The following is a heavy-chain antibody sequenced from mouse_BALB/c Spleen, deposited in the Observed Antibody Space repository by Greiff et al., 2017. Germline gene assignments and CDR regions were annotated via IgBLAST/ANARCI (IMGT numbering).Heavy chain of an antibody. CDR2: IYPGDGDT. V-gene: IGHV1-87*01. D-gene: IGHD2-10*01. CDR1: GYTFTSYW. CDR3: ARSYYGNYAMDY. J-gene: IGHJ4*01. Sequence: QVQLQQSGAELARPGASVKLSCKASGYTFTSYWMQWVKQRPGQGLEWIGAIYPGDGDTRYTQKFKGKATLTADKSSSTAYMQLSSLASEDSAVYYCARSYYGNYAMDYWGQGTSVTVSS.